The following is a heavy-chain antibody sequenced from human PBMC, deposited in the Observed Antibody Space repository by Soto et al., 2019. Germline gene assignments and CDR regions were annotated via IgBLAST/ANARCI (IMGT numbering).Heavy chain of an antibody. D-gene: IGHD1-1*01. CDR2: ISYEGSNT. CDR1: GFTFGTYA. Sequence: QVRLVESGGGVVQHGRSLRLSCVASGFTFGTYAIHWVRQAPGKGLQWVALISYEGSNTYYADSVKGRFTISRDNSKNTLYLEMNTLRPEDTAVYYCARVTPGNNLYYFSGLDVWGQGTSVIVSS. V-gene: IGHV3-30-3*01. J-gene: IGHJ6*02. CDR3: ARVTPGNNLYYFSGLDV.